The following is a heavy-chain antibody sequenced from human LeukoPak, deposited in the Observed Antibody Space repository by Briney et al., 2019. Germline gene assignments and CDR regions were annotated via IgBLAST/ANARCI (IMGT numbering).Heavy chain of an antibody. Sequence: SETLSLTCTVSGGSISSSSYYWGWIRQPPGKGLEWIGSIYYSGSTYYNPSLKSRVTISVDTSKNQFSLKLSSVTAADTAVYYCARQGKLMVRGVPEWFDPWGQGTLVTVSS. J-gene: IGHJ5*02. CDR1: GGSISSSSYY. CDR3: ARQGKLMVRGVPEWFDP. D-gene: IGHD3-10*01. V-gene: IGHV4-39*01. CDR2: IYYSGST.